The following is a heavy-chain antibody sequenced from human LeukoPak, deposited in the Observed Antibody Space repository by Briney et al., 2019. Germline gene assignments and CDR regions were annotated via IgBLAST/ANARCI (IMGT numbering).Heavy chain of an antibody. Sequence: SETLSFTCTVSGYSISSGYYWGWIRQPPGKGLEWIGSIYHSGNTYYNPSLKSRVTISVDTSKNQFSLKLSSVTAADTAVYFCARVAAASRFDYWGQGTLVTVSS. CDR3: ARVAAASRFDY. V-gene: IGHV4-38-2*02. CDR1: GYSISSGYY. CDR2: IYHSGNT. J-gene: IGHJ4*02. D-gene: IGHD6-13*01.